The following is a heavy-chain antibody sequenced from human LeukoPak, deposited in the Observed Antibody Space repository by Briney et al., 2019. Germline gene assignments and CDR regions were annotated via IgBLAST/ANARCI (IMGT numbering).Heavy chain of an antibody. CDR1: GGTFTSYA. Sequence: SVKVSCKTSGGTFTSYAITWVRQAPGQGLEWMGKIIPISGTTNYAQKFQGRVTFTADESTSTAYMELSSLRSEDTALYYCARKWRFGGNWFDPLGQGTLVTVSS. CDR3: ARKWRFGGNWFDP. J-gene: IGHJ5*02. V-gene: IGHV1-69*13. D-gene: IGHD3-10*01. CDR2: IIPISGTT.